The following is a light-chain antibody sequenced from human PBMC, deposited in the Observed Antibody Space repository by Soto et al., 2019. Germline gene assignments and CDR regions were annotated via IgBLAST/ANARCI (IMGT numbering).Light chain of an antibody. V-gene: IGKV1-5*01. CDR3: QQHQSYWS. J-gene: IGKJ1*01. Sequence: DIQMTQSPSTLSASVGDRVTITCRASQSISRWLAWYQQKPGKAPRLLIHDASSLQSGVPSSFSGSGSGTEFTLTISNLQPDDFATYYCQQHQSYWSFGQGTKVDIK. CDR1: QSISRW. CDR2: DAS.